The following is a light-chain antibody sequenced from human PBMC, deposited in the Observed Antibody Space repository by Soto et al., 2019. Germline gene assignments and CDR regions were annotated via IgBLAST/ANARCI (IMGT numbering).Light chain of an antibody. J-gene: IGLJ2*01. V-gene: IGLV1-40*01. CDR3: LSYDNSLSSPVL. CDR1: SSSIGAGYD. CDR2: GNN. Sequence: QSVLTQPPSVSGAPGQRVTIPCTGSSSSIGAGYDVHWYQQLPGTAPKLLIYGNNNRPSGVPDRFSGSRSGTPASLAITGLQAEDEADYFCLSYDNSLSSPVLFGGGTKLTAL.